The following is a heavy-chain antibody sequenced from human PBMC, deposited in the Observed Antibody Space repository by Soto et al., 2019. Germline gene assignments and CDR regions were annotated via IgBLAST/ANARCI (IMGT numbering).Heavy chain of an antibody. D-gene: IGHD2-21*02. CDR2: TSSDGTDN. V-gene: IGHV3-30*04. CDR3: ARTYECAKSDCYRAFDI. CDR1: GFTFSSYA. J-gene: IGHJ3*02. Sequence: PGGSLRLSCAASGFTFSSYAMHWVRQAPGTGPEWVAATSSDGTDNVYADSVSGRFTISRDNSKNTLYLQMNSLRSEDAAVYYCARTYECAKSDCYRAFDIWGQGTTVTVSS.